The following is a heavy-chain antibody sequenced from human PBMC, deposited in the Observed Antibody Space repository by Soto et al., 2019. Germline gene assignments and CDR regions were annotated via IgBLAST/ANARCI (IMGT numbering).Heavy chain of an antibody. CDR2: IYYSGGT. CDR1: GGSISSYY. V-gene: IGHV4-59*08. Sequence: PSETLSLTCTVSGGSISSYYWSWIRQPPGKGLEWIGYIYYSGGTNYNPSLKSRVTISVDTSKNQFSLKLSSVTAADTAVYYCASLLERVFDYWGQGTLVTVSS. CDR3: ASLLERVFDY. D-gene: IGHD1-1*01. J-gene: IGHJ4*02.